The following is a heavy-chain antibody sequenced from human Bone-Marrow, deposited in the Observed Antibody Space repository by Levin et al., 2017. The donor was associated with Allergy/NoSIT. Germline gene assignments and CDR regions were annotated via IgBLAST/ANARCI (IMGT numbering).Heavy chain of an antibody. CDR2: ISYSGDT. CDR1: GGSISSGYYY. D-gene: IGHD1-20*01. CDR3: ARDQRRKNNWNDSFDY. Sequence: ASETLSLTCTVSGGSISSGYYYWTWIRQHPGRGLEWIGYISYSGDTYYNPSLESRLTISRDVSKNQFSLKLTSVTAADTAVYYCARDQRRKNNWNDSFDYWGQGTLITVSS. J-gene: IGHJ4*02. V-gene: IGHV4-31*03.